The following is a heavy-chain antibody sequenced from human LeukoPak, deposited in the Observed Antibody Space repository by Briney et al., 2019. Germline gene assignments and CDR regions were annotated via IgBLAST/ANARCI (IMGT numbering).Heavy chain of an antibody. Sequence: ASGKVSCKASGYAFDYYGITWVRQAPGQGLEWVGWISLNNGNTHYTKYAQKFQGRVTLTADTSTATAYMELRGLRSDDTAVYYCARGSYYDYWGQGTLVTVSS. CDR2: ISLNNGNT. D-gene: IGHD3-10*01. CDR1: GYAFDYYG. V-gene: IGHV1-18*01. J-gene: IGHJ4*02. CDR3: ARGSYYDY.